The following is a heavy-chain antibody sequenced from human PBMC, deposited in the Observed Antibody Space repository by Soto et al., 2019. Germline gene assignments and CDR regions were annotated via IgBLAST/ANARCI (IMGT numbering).Heavy chain of an antibody. CDR2: IYSDGRT. D-gene: IGHD3-10*01. CDR1: GLTVRGNY. J-gene: IGHJ5*02. Sequence: EVHLVESGGGLIRPGGSLRLSCEVSGLTVRGNYMNWVRQAPGQGLEWVSVIYSDGRTSYADSVKGGFTISRDTSKNTLYLEMNNLIADDMAVFCCARAYGPGSYFCDHWGQGTLVTVSS. V-gene: IGHV3-53*01. CDR3: ARAYGPGSYFCDH.